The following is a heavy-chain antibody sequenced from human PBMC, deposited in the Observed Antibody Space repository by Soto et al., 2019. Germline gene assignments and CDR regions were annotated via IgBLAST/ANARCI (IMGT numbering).Heavy chain of an antibody. J-gene: IGHJ4*02. CDR1: GFTFSSYG. D-gene: IGHD5-18*01. Sequence: QVQLVESGGGVVQPGRSLRLSCAASGFTFSSYGMHWVRQAPGKGLEWVAVISYDGSNKYYADSVKGRVTISRDNSKNTLNLQMNSLRAEDTAVYYCAKDQGSYGYGSGWPLDYWCQGTLVTVSS. V-gene: IGHV3-30*18. CDR3: AKDQGSYGYGSGWPLDY. CDR2: ISYDGSNK.